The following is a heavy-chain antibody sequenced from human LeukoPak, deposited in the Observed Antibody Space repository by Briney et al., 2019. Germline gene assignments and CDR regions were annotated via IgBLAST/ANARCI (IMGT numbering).Heavy chain of an antibody. J-gene: IGHJ4*02. D-gene: IGHD3-10*01. CDR3: ASSTPIYGSGSPH. CDR1: GYSISSGYY. CDR2: IYHSGST. V-gene: IGHV4-38-2*02. Sequence: SETLSLTCTVSGYSISSGYYWGWIRQPPGKGLEWIGSIYHSGSTYYNPSLKRRVTISVVTSKNQFSLKLSSVTAADTAVYYCASSTPIYGSGSPHWGQGTLVTVSS.